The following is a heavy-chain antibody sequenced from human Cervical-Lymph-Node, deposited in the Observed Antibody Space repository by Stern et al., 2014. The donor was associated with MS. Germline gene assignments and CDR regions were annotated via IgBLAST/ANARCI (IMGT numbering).Heavy chain of an antibody. CDR1: GGTFRSYA. D-gene: IGHD1-26*01. CDR3: ARGELKEGLVRGMDV. CDR2: IIPILGTA. Sequence: QVQLVQSGAEVKKPGSSVKVSCKASGGTFRSYALSWVRQAPGQGLEWMGGIIPILGTANYAQKCQGRVTITADESTSTAYMELSSLRSEDTAVYYCARGELKEGLVRGMDVWGQGTTVTVSS. J-gene: IGHJ6*02. V-gene: IGHV1-69*01.